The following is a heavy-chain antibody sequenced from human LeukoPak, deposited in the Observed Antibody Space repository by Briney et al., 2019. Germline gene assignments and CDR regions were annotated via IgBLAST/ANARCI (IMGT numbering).Heavy chain of an antibody. CDR2: IYYSGST. V-gene: IGHV4-39*01. Sequence: SETLSLTCTVSGGSISSSSYYWGWIRQPPGQGLEWIGSIYYSGSTYYNPSLKSRVTISVDTSKNQFSLKLSSVTAADTAVYYCARHSMYYYDSSGRGVADAFHIWGQGTMVTVSS. J-gene: IGHJ3*02. CDR3: ARHSMYYYDSSGRGVADAFHI. CDR1: GGSISSSSYY. D-gene: IGHD3-22*01.